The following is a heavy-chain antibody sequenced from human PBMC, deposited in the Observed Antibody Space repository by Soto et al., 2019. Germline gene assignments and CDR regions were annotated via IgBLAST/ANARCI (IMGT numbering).Heavy chain of an antibody. Sequence: GSLRLSCAASGFTFSSYGMHWVRQAPGKGLEWVAVISYDGSNKYYADSVKGRFTISRDNSKNTLYLQMNSLRAEDTAVYYCAKDLVWGVSVPFDPWGQGTLVTVT. CDR1: GFTFSSYG. D-gene: IGHD3-10*01. CDR2: ISYDGSNK. J-gene: IGHJ5*02. CDR3: AKDLVWGVSVPFDP. V-gene: IGHV3-30*18.